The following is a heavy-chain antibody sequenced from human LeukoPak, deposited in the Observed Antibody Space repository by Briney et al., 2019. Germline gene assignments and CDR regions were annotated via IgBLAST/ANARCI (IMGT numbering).Heavy chain of an antibody. CDR1: GYTFTSYG. Sequence: ASVKVSCKASGYTFTSYGISWVRQAPGQELEWVGWISAYNGNTNYAQKLQGRVTITTDTSTSTAYMGLRSLRSDDTAVYYCARQYQLPYNWFDPWGQGTLVTVSS. D-gene: IGHD2-2*01. CDR3: ARQYQLPYNWFDP. V-gene: IGHV1-18*01. J-gene: IGHJ5*02. CDR2: ISAYNGNT.